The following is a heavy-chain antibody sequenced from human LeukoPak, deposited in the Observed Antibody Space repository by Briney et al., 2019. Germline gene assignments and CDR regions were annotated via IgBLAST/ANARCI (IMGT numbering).Heavy chain of an antibody. CDR2: INSDGSST. V-gene: IGHV3-74*01. CDR3: AKVQRRIVVVVAATPVAYYFDY. D-gene: IGHD2-15*01. Sequence: PGGSLRLSCAVSGFTFSSYWMHWVRQAPGKGLVWVSRINSDGSSTIYADSVQGRFTISRDNAKNTLYLQMNSLRAEDTAVYYCAKVQRRIVVVVAATPVAYYFDYWGQGTLVTVSS. CDR1: GFTFSSYW. J-gene: IGHJ4*02.